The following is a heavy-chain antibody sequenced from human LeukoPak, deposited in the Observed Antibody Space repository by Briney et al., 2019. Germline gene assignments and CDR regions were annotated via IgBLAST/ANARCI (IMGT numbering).Heavy chain of an antibody. J-gene: IGHJ4*02. CDR2: ISWNSGII. CDR1: GFPFDDYG. V-gene: IGHV3-9*01. CDR3: AKDRFFYDSGSKAN. D-gene: IGHD3-22*01. Sequence: GRSLRLSCVASGFPFDDYGMFWVRQSPGKGLEWVSSISWNSGIIDYADSVKGRFTISRDNAKNSLYLQMNSLRVEDTAFYYCAKDRFFYDSGSKANWGQGTLVTVSS.